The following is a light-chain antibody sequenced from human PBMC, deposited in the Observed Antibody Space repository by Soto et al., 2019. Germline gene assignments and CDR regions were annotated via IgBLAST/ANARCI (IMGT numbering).Light chain of an antibody. Sequence: DIQMTQSPSTLSASVGDRVTITCRASQSISDLLAWYQQKPGKAPKLLIYEASNLKSGVPSRFSGSGSGTEYTVTISSLQPDDFASYYCQQYNRFWTFGQGTKVEIK. CDR2: EAS. V-gene: IGKV1-5*03. CDR3: QQYNRFWT. J-gene: IGKJ1*01. CDR1: QSISDL.